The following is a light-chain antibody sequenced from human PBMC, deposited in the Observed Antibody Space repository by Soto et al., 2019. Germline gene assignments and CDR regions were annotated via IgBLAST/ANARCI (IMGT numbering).Light chain of an antibody. CDR1: QSVSNSC. CDR3: QHYGTSPTWT. J-gene: IGKJ1*01. V-gene: IGKV3-20*01. CDR2: GAS. Sequence: DIVLTQSPGTLSLSPGERATLSCRASQSVSNSCLARYQQKPGQAPRLRIYGASSRATGIPERLSGDGSGKAFSLTISRLEPEDFVVYYCQHYGTSPTWTFGQGTKVEVK.